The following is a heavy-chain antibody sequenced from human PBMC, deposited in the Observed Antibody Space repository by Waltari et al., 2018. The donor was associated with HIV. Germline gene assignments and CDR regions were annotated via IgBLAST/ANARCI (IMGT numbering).Heavy chain of an antibody. J-gene: IGHJ6*02. CDR1: GFTVSSNY. CDR2: IYSGGST. D-gene: IGHD2-21*02. CDR3: ASIAYCGGDCYPRGMDV. Sequence: VQPVESGGGLVQPGGSLRLSCAASGFTVSSNYMSWVRQAPGKGREWFSVIYSGGSTYYADSVKGRFTISRDNSKNTLYLQMNSLRAEDTAVYYCASIAYCGGDCYPRGMDVWGQGTTVTVSS. V-gene: IGHV3-66*01.